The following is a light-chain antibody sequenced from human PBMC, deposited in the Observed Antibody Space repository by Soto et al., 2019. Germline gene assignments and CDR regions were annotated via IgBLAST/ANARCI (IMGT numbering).Light chain of an antibody. CDR1: QNINNY. Sequence: QLNQKTTSLSAFLGDRVTITCQASQNINNYLNWYQQKPGRAPKLLIYDASNLEAGVPSRFRGSGSGTDFTFTISRLQPEDIATYYCQQYENLPTFGQGTRLEIK. J-gene: IGKJ5*01. CDR3: QQYENLPT. CDR2: DAS. V-gene: IGKV1-33*01.